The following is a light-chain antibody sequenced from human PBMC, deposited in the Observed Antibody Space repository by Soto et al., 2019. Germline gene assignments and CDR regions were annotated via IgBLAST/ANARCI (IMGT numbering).Light chain of an antibody. CDR3: QQRSNWEWT. Sequence: EIVLTQSPATLSLSPGERATLSCRASQSVSSYLAWYQQKPGQAPRLLIYDASNRATGIPARFSGSGSGTDFTLTISSLGPEDFAVYYCQQRSNWEWTSGQGTKVEIK. V-gene: IGKV3-11*01. CDR2: DAS. CDR1: QSVSSY. J-gene: IGKJ1*01.